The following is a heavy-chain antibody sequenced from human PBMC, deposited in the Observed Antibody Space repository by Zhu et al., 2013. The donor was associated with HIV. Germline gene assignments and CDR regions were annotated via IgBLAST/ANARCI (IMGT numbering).Heavy chain of an antibody. CDR3: ARADCSGGSCYHPFDY. CDR1: GFTFGSYW. CDR2: ISYDGSNQ. V-gene: IGHV3-30-3*01. J-gene: IGHJ4*02. D-gene: IGHD2-15*01. Sequence: VQLVESGGGLVQPGGSLRLSCAASGFTFGSYWMSWVRQAPGKGLEWVALISYDGSNQDYADSVKGRFLISRDNSMNTLYLQMNSLRTEDTAVYYCARADCSGGSCYHPFDYWGQGALVTVSS.